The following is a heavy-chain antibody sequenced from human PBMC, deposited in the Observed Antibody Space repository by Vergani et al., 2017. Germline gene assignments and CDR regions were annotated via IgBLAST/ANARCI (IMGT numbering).Heavy chain of an antibody. CDR2: IIPIFGKA. CDR1: GGTFSSYA. D-gene: IGHD2-2*01. J-gene: IGHJ5*02. Sequence: QVQLVQSGAEVKKPGSSVKVSCKASGGTFSSYAISWVRQAPGQGLEWMGGIIPIFGKANYAQQFQGRVTITADESTSTAYMELSSLRSEDTAVYYCAREYFSSTSCYAGVLWFDPWGQGTLVTVSS. CDR3: AREYFSSTSCYAGVLWFDP. V-gene: IGHV1-69*01.